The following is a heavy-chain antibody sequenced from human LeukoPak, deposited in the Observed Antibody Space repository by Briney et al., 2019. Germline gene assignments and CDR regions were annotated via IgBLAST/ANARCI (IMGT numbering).Heavy chain of an antibody. J-gene: IGHJ3*02. CDR2: INPSGGST. D-gene: IGHD3-9*01. CDR3: ARPDYDILTGYLAQLMI. Sequence: ASVKVSCKASGYTFTGYHMHWVRQAPGQGLEWMGIINPSGGSTSYAQKFQGRVTMTRDTSTSTVYMELSSLRSEDTAVYYCARPDYDILTGYLAQLMIWGQGTMVTVSS. V-gene: IGHV1-46*01. CDR1: GYTFTGYH.